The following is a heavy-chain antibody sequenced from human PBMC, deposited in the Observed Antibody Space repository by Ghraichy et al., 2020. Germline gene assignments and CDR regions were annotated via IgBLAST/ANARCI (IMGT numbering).Heavy chain of an antibody. CDR3: ARAIRNELWSDY. J-gene: IGHJ4*02. CDR2: MNPKSGNT. Sequence: ASVKGEGKAAGYTFSNYDINWVRQAPGQGLEYMGWMNPKSGNTGFVQKFQGRVTISTDTSAETAYMEMNSLTSEDTAVYYCARAIRNELWSDYWGQGTLVTVSS. CDR1: GYTFSNYD. D-gene: IGHD7-27*01. V-gene: IGHV1-8*01.